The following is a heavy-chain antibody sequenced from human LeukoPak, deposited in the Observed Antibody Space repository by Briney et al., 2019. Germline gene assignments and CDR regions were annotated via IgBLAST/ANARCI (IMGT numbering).Heavy chain of an antibody. CDR1: GFTFSSYG. CDR3: AKDQSRYYYGSRAMDV. V-gene: IGHV3-30*02. Sequence: GGSLGLSCAASGFTFSSYGMHWVRQAPGKGLEWVAFIRDDGSNKYYADSVKGRFTIYRDNSKNTLYLQMNSLRAEDTAVYYCAKDQSRYYYGSRAMDVWGQGTTVTVSS. CDR2: IRDDGSNK. D-gene: IGHD3-10*01. J-gene: IGHJ6*02.